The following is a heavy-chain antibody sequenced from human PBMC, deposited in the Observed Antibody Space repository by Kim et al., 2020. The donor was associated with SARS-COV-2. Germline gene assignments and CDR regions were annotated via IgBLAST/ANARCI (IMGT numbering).Heavy chain of an antibody. Sequence: GGSLRLSCAASGFTFSDYYMSWIRQAPGKGLEWVSYISSSSSYTNYADSVKGRLTISRDDAKNSLYLQMNSLRAEDTAVYYCARVLKYFFDYWGQGTLVTVSS. J-gene: IGHJ4*02. CDR1: GFTFSDYY. CDR3: ARVLKYFFDY. V-gene: IGHV3-11*05. CDR2: ISSSSSYT.